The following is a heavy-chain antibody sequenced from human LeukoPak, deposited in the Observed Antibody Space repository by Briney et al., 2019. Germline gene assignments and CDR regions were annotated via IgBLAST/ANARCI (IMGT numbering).Heavy chain of an antibody. D-gene: IGHD2-2*01. CDR3: ARGIQDIVVVPAAAYHFDY. CDR2: INWNGGST. CDR1: GFTFDNYG. V-gene: IGHV3-20*04. Sequence: GGSLRLSCAASGFTFDNYGMSWVRQAPGKGLEWVSGINWNGGSTGYADSVKGRFTISRDNSKNSLYLQMNSLRAEDTAVYYCARGIQDIVVVPAAAYHFDYWGQGTLVTVSS. J-gene: IGHJ4*02.